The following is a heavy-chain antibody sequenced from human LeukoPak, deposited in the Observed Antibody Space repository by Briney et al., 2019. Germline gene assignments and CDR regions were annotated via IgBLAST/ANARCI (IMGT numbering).Heavy chain of an antibody. CDR1: GFTFSSYD. J-gene: IGHJ5*02. D-gene: IGHD3-10*01. Sequence: TGGSLRLSCAASGFTFSSYDMHWVRQATGKGLEWVSAIGTAGDTYYPGSVKGRFTISRENAKNSLYLQMNSLRAGDTAVYYCARGLGTYYYGSGSLHENWFDPWGQGTLVTVSS. CDR3: ARGLGTYYYGSGSLHENWFDP. CDR2: IGTAGDT. V-gene: IGHV3-13*01.